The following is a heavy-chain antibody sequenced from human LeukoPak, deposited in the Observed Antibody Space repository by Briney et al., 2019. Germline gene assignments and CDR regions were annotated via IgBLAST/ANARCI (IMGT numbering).Heavy chain of an antibody. CDR1: GYTFTSYG. D-gene: IGHD2-2*01. CDR3: ARAACGSISCSDYDFYDYTDV. J-gene: IGHJ6*03. Sequence: ASVKVSCKASGYTFTSYGISWVRQALGQGLEWMGWINPYNGKTNYAQKVQGRFTMTTDTGTSTADMELRSLTSDDTAVYYCARAACGSISCSDYDFYDYTDVWGKGTTVTVSS. CDR2: INPYNGKT. V-gene: IGHV1-18*01.